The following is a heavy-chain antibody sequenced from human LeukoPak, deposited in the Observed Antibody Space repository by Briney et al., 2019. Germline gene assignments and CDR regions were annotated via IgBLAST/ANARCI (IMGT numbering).Heavy chain of an antibody. CDR2: INPNSGGT. Sequence: ASVKVSCKASGGTFSSYTISWVRQAPGQGLEWMGRINPNSGGTNYAQKFQGRVTMTRDTSISTAYMELSRLRSDDTAVYYCARGDGSYSPFDHWGQGTLVTVSS. CDR3: ARGDGSYSPFDH. D-gene: IGHD1-26*01. V-gene: IGHV1-2*06. CDR1: GGTFSSYT. J-gene: IGHJ4*02.